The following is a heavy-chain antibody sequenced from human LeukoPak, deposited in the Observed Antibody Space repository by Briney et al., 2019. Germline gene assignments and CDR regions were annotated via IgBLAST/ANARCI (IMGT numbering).Heavy chain of an antibody. V-gene: IGHV1-2*04. D-gene: IGHD2-8*01. J-gene: IGHJ4*02. CDR1: GYTFTGYY. CDR2: INPNSGGT. Sequence: ASVKVSCKASGYTFTGYYMHWVRQAPGQGLEWMGWINPNSGGTNYAQRFQGWVTMTRDTSISTAYMELSRLRSDDTAVYYCARSPSEMGYPDYWGQGTLVTVSS. CDR3: ARSPSEMGYPDY.